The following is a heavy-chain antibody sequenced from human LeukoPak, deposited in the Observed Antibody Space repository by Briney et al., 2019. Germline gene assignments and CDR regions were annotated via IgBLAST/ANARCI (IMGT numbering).Heavy chain of an antibody. J-gene: IGHJ3*02. CDR1: GGSFSGYY. D-gene: IGHD1-26*01. Sequence: SDNVSLTCSVYGGSFSGYYWTWLRQPPGKGLEWIGEINHRGSTNYNPSLKSRVTISVDTSKNQFSLKLSSVTAADTAVYYCARVRATGAFDIWGQGTMVTVSS. V-gene: IGHV4-34*01. CDR2: INHRGST. CDR3: ARVRATGAFDI.